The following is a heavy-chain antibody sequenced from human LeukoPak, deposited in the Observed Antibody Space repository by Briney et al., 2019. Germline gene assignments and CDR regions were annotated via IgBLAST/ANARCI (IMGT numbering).Heavy chain of an antibody. V-gene: IGHV4-31*03. J-gene: IGHJ5*02. CDR1: GGSISSGGYY. CDR2: IYYSGST. Sequence: AHSLSLTRTVAGGSISSGGYYSSWIHPHAGNGLEWYGYIYYSGSTYYNPSLKSRVTISVDASKTQFSLKLSSVTAADTAVYYCARDTHYYDSSGHRNWFDPWGQGTLVTVSS. CDR3: ARDTHYYDSSGHRNWFDP. D-gene: IGHD3-22*01.